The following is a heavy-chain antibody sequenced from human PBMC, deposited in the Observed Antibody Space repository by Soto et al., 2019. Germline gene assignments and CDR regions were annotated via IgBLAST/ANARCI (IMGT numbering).Heavy chain of an antibody. CDR2: INPNSGGT. V-gene: IGHV1-2*02. CDR1: GYTFTDYY. J-gene: IGHJ4*02. Sequence: QVQLVQSGAEVKKPGASVKVSCKASGYTFTDYYMHWVRQAPGQGLEWMGWINPNSGGTNYAQKFQGRVTMTRDTAISTDYRELSRLRSDDTAVYSWARVQSYYYAGSGYYAFDYWGQWTLVTVSS. D-gene: IGHD3-22*01. CDR3: ARVQSYYYAGSGYYAFDY.